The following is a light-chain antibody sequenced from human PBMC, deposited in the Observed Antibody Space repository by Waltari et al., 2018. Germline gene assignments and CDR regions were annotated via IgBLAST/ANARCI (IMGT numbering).Light chain of an antibody. CDR2: KVS. Sequence: EVVMPQSPLPLPVTLGQRASISCRSSQSLVSRDGNTYFNWFHQRPGQSPRRLLYKVSNRDSGVPDRFSGSGSGSDFTLRISRVEAEDVGVYYCMQGTHWPWTFGQGTKVEIK. CDR1: QSLVSRDGNTY. V-gene: IGKV2-30*01. J-gene: IGKJ1*01. CDR3: MQGTHWPWT.